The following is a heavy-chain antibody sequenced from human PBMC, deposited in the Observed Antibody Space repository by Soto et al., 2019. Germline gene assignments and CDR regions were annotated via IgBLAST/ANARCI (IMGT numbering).Heavy chain of an antibody. J-gene: IGHJ6*02. D-gene: IGHD2-21*02. CDR2: IYWDDDK. V-gene: IGHV2-5*02. CDR1: GLSLSTTGVG. CDR3: VQSRCGGDCLQSYSSHSYYGLDV. Sequence: QITLKESGPTLVKPTQTLTLTCTFPGLSLSTTGVGVGWIRQPPGKALEWLALIYWDDDKRYSPSLKSRLTFHMVTSKHQMVLTMTNRDPVNTATYYCVQSRCGGDCLQSYSSHSYYGLDVWGQGTTVTVSS.